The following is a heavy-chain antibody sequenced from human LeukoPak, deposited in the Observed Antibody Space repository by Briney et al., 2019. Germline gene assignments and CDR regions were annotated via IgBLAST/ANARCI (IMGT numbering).Heavy chain of an antibody. CDR1: GYTFTGYY. CDR3: ARETAGIEVAGYLDY. D-gene: IGHD6-19*01. Sequence: ASVKVSCKASGYTFTGYYMHWVRQAPGQGLEWMGWINPNSGGTNYAQKFQGRVTMTRDTSISTAYMELSRLRSDDTAVYYCARETAGIEVAGYLDYWGQGTLVTVSS. J-gene: IGHJ4*02. V-gene: IGHV1-2*02. CDR2: INPNSGGT.